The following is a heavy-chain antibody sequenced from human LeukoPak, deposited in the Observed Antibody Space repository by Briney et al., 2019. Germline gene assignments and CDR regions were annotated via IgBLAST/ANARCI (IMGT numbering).Heavy chain of an antibody. CDR2: IHSSSAT. Sequence: GGSLRLSCAASGFTVSNNYMGWVRQAPGKGLEWVSIIHSSSATYYAESVKGRFTISRDNSKNTLYLQMNSLRVEDTAVYYCARAVGLGPPGYWGQGTLVTVSS. V-gene: IGHV3-53*01. CDR3: ARAVGLGPPGY. J-gene: IGHJ4*02. CDR1: GFTVSNNY. D-gene: IGHD1-26*01.